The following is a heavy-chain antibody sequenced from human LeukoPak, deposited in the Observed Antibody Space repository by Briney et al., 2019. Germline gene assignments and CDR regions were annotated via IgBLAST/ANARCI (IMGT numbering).Heavy chain of an antibody. D-gene: IGHD2-2*01. Sequence: KPSETLSLTCTVSGGSISSSSYYWGWIRQPPGKGLEWIGGIYYSGSTYYNPSLKSRVTISVDTSKNQFSLKLSSVTAADTAVYYCARLLVVPAATPDYWGQGTLVTVSS. V-gene: IGHV4-39*01. CDR2: IYYSGST. CDR3: ARLLVVPAATPDY. J-gene: IGHJ4*02. CDR1: GGSISSSSYY.